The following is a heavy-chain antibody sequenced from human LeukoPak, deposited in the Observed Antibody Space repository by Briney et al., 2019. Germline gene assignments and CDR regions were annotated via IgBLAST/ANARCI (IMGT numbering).Heavy chain of an antibody. Sequence: SETLSLTCTVSGGSISSYYWSWIRQPPGKGLEYIGYIYYSGSTNYNPSLKSRLTISVDTSKNQFSLKLSSVTAADTAVYYCARETSQKGAHYMDVWGKGTTVTISS. CDR2: IYYSGST. D-gene: IGHD3-16*01. CDR1: GGSISSYY. J-gene: IGHJ6*03. V-gene: IGHV4-59*01. CDR3: ARETSQKGAHYMDV.